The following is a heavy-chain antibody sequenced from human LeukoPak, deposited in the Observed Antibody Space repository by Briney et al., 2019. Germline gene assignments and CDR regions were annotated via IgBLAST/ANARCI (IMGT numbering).Heavy chain of an antibody. D-gene: IGHD3-22*01. V-gene: IGHV1-69*13. CDR1: GGTFSSYA. Sequence: SVKVSCKASGGTFSSYAISWVRQAPGQGLEWMGGIIPIFGTANYAQKFQGRVTITADESTSTAYMELSSLRSEDTAVYYCASPRDYYDSSSYYLDAFDIWGQGTMVTVSS. CDR3: ASPRDYYDSSSYYLDAFDI. J-gene: IGHJ3*02. CDR2: IIPIFGTA.